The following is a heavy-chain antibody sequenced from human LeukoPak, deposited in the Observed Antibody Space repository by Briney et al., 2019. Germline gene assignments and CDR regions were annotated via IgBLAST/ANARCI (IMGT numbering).Heavy chain of an antibody. V-gene: IGHV4-30-2*01. D-gene: IGHD5-18*01. CDR1: GGSISSGGYY. CDR2: IYHSGST. CDR3: ATQVSVRGYSLGYNWFDP. J-gene: IGHJ5*02. Sequence: SETLSLTCTVSGGSISSGGYYWSWIRQPPGKGLEWIGYIYHSGSTYYNPSLKSRVTISVDRSKNQFSLKLSSVTAADTAVYYCATQVSVRGYSLGYNWFDPWGQGTLVTVSS.